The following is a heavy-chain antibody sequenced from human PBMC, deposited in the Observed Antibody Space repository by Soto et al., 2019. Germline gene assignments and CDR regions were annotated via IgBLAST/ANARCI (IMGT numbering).Heavy chain of an antibody. CDR3: ATSREFVQN. Sequence: SEPLSITCAFSGGFISGGYYSWSWIRQPPGKGLEWIGFIYNSGSTYSNSSLKSRVTISVDRSKNHFFLNLTSVTAADTAVYYCATSREFVQNWGQGTKVTVSS. J-gene: IGHJ3*01. CDR1: GGFISGGYYS. D-gene: IGHD3-10*02. V-gene: IGHV4-30-2*01. CDR2: IYNSGST.